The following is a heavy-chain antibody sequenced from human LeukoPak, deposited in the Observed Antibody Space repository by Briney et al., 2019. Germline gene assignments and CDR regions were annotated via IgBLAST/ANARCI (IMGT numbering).Heavy chain of an antibody. J-gene: IGHJ4*02. D-gene: IGHD3/OR15-3a*01. CDR1: GFTFSTYA. CDR3: ARWTYNYDY. V-gene: IGHV3-23*01. Sequence: PGGSLRLSCAASGFTFSTYAMSWVRQAPGKGLEWVSAISGSGGSTYYADSVKGRFTISRDNSKNTVYLQMNSLQAEDTALYYCARWTYNYDYWGQGTLVTVSS. CDR2: ISGSGGST.